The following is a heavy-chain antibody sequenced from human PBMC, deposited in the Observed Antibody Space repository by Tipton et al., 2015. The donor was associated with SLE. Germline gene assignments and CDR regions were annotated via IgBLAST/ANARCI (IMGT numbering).Heavy chain of an antibody. J-gene: IGHJ3*02. D-gene: IGHD5-12*01. CDR2: ITWNSDII. V-gene: IGHV3-9*01. CDR3: TKDIMWRGLVAPDDAFDI. Sequence: RSLRLSCAASGFTFDEYALHWVRQAPGKGLEWVSGITWNSDIIEYADSVKGRFAISRDNAKNSLYLQMNSLRAEDTALYYCTKDIMWRGLVAPDDAFDIWGQGTMVTVSS. CDR1: GFTFDEYA.